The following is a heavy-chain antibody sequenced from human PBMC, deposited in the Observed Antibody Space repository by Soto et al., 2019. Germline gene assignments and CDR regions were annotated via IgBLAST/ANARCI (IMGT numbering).Heavy chain of an antibody. D-gene: IGHD6-6*01. CDR1: GYSFTSYW. J-gene: IGHJ3*02. CDR3: ARHRVIAARPYDAFDI. V-gene: IGHV5-51*01. CDR2: IYPGDSDT. Sequence: EVQLVQSGAEVKKPGESLKISCKGSGYSFTSYWIGWVRQMPGKGLEWMGIIYPGDSDTRYSPSFQGQVTISADKSISTAYLQWSSLKASDTAMYYCARHRVIAARPYDAFDIWGQGTMVTVSS.